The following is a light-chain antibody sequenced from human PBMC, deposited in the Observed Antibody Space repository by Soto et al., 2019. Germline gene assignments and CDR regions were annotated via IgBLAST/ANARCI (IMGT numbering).Light chain of an antibody. V-gene: IGLV1-40*01. J-gene: IGLJ3*02. Sequence: QSVLTQSPSVSGAPGQRVTISCTGGSSDIGAGHGVHWYQQLPGTAPKLLIYDDTNRPSGVPDRFSGSKAGTSASLAITGHQADHEGDYYCHLYDSSQTAVVFGGGTKLTVL. CDR3: HLYDSSQTAVV. CDR1: SSDIGAGHG. CDR2: DDT.